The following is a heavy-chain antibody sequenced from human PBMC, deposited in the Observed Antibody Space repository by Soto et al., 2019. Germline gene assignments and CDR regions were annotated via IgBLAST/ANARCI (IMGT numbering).Heavy chain of an antibody. CDR2: FDPEDGET. CDR3: ATTEFWEPRTFYGMDV. D-gene: IGHD1-26*01. Sequence: ASVKVSCKVSGYTLTELSMHWVRQAPGKGLEWMGGFDPEDGETIYAQKFQGRVTMTEDTSTDTAYMELSSLRSEDTAVYYCATTEFWEPRTFYGMDVWGQGTTVTVSS. V-gene: IGHV1-24*01. J-gene: IGHJ6*02. CDR1: GYTLTELS.